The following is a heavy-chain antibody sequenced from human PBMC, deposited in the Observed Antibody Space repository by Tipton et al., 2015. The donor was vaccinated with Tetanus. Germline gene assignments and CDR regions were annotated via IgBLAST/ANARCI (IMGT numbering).Heavy chain of an antibody. CDR2: IYYSGST. D-gene: IGHD6-13*01. J-gene: IGHJ4*02. V-gene: IGHV4-31*02. CDR1: YP. CDR3: ARVVGAAAGTKVDY. Sequence: YPWSWIRQHPGKGLEWIGYIYYSGSTYYNPSLKSRVTISVDTSKNQFSLKLSSVTAADTAVYYCARVVGAAAGTKVDYWGQGTLVTVSS.